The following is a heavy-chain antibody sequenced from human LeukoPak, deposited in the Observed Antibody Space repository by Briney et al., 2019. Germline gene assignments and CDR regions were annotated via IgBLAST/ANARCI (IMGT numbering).Heavy chain of an antibody. CDR1: EFSFSRSR. J-gene: IGHJ4*02. V-gene: IGHV3-7*05. D-gene: IGHD6-25*01. CDR3: GGGGY. Sequence: GGSLRLSCAAPEFSFSRSRMNWVRQAPGKGLEWVANIKQDGSAKYYVDSVEGRFTISRDNAKNSLYLQMNSLRAEDTAVYYCGGGGYWGQGIQVTVSS. CDR2: IKQDGSAK.